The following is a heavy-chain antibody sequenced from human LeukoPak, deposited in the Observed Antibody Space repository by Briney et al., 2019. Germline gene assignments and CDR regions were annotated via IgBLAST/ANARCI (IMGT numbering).Heavy chain of an antibody. CDR3: ARHGRGVYYMLDY. Sequence: GESLKFSCKGSGYSFTSYWIGWVHQMPGKGLEWMGIIYPGDSDTRYSPSFQGQVTISADKSISTAYLQWSSLKASDTAMYYCARHGRGVYYMLDYWGQGTLVTVSS. D-gene: IGHD2-8*02. CDR1: GYSFTSYW. J-gene: IGHJ4*02. V-gene: IGHV5-51*07. CDR2: IYPGDSDT.